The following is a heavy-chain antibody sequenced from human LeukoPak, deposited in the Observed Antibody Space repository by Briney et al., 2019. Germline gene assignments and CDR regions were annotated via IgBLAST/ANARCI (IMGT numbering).Heavy chain of an antibody. V-gene: IGHV4-31*03. D-gene: IGHD3-10*01. J-gene: IGHJ4*02. CDR2: IYYSGST. Sequence: SETLSLTCTVSGGSISSGGYYWSWIRQHPGRGLEWIGYIYYSGSTYYNPSLKSRVTISVDTSKNQFSLKLSSVTAADTAVYYCAREVLLWFGESPFDYWGQGTLVTVSS. CDR1: GGSISSGGYY. CDR3: AREVLLWFGESPFDY.